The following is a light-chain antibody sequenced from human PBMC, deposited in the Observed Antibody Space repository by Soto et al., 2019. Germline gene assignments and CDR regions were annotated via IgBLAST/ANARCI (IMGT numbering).Light chain of an antibody. CDR2: GAS. J-gene: IGKJ1*01. Sequence: EIVLTQSPGTLSLSPGEGATLSCRASQSVSSSYIAWYQQRPGQTPSLLIYGASSRATGIPDRFSGSGSGTDFTLTISRLEPEDFAVYYCQQYGSSPPWTFGQGTKVDIK. CDR1: QSVSSSY. V-gene: IGKV3-20*01. CDR3: QQYGSSPPWT.